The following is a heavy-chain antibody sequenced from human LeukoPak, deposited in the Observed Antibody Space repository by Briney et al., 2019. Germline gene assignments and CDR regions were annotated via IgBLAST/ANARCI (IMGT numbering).Heavy chain of an antibody. CDR2: IFHSGST. V-gene: IGHV4-4*02. D-gene: IGHD2-2*01. CDR1: GGSIRSNNW. J-gene: IGHJ1*01. Sequence: SETLSLTCAVSGGSIRSNNWWTWVRQPPGKGLEWIGEIFHSGSTNYNSSLKSRVTISVDTSKNQFSLKLSSVTAADTAVYYCARVRGYCSSTSCYGEYFQHWGQGTLVTVSS. CDR3: ARVRGYCSSTSCYGEYFQH.